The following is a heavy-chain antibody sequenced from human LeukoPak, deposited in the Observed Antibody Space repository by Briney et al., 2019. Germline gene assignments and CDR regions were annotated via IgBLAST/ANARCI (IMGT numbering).Heavy chain of an antibody. CDR1: GGSISSGGYY. CDR3: ARVYGGNGGMDV. D-gene: IGHD4-23*01. CDR2: IYYSGRT. V-gene: IGHV4-31*03. Sequence: SETLSLTCTVSGGSISSGGYYWSWIRPHPGKGLEWIGYIYYSGRTYYNPSLKTRVTISVDTSKNQFSLKLSSVTPADTAVYYCARVYGGNGGMDVWGKGTTVTVSS. J-gene: IGHJ6*03.